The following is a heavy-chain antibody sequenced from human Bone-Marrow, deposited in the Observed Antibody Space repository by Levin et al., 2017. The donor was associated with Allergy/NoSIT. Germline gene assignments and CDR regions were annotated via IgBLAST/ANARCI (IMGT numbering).Heavy chain of an antibody. Sequence: PSETLSLTCAASGFTFSSSAMDWVRQAPGEGLQWVSAIRPTGDRTYYTDSVKGRFTISRDNSRNTVYLQMNNLRAEDTAKYYCAKETGGSGWYTVDYWGRGTLVTVS. CDR2: IRPTGDRT. D-gene: IGHD6-13*01. CDR3: AKETGGSGWYTVDY. J-gene: IGHJ4*02. CDR1: GFTFSSSA. V-gene: IGHV3-23*01.